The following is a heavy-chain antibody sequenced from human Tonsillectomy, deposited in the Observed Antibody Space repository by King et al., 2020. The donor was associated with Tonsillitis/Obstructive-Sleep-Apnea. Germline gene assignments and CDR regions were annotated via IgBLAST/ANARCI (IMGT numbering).Heavy chain of an antibody. CDR3: LLGGVYCSGGSCYSGLNY. Sequence: VQLVQSGAEVKKPGASVKVSCKASGYTSTGYYMHWVRQAPGQGLEWMGRINPNSGGTNYAQKFQGRVTMTRDTSISTAYMELSRLRSDDTAVYYCLLGGVYCSGGSCYSGLNYWGQGTLVTVSS. V-gene: IGHV1-2*06. CDR1: GYTSTGYY. D-gene: IGHD2-15*01. J-gene: IGHJ4*02. CDR2: INPNSGGT.